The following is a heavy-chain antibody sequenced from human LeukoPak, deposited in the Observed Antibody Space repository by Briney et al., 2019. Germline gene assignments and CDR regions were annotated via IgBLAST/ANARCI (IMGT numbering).Heavy chain of an antibody. J-gene: IGHJ4*02. D-gene: IGHD5-12*01. CDR2: FDPEDVET. CDR3: ATYSGYAAY. V-gene: IGHV1-24*01. Sequence: ASVKVSCKVSGYTLTGLAIQWVRQAPGKGLEWMGGFDPEDVETIYAQKFQGRVTMTEDTYTDTAYMELSSLRSEDTAVYYCATYSGYAAYWGQGTLVSVSS. CDR1: GYTLTGLA.